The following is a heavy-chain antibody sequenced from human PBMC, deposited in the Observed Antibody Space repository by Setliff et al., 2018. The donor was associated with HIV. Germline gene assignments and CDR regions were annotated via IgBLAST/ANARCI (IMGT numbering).Heavy chain of an antibody. J-gene: IGHJ3*02. V-gene: IGHV4-59*01. CDR2: VYLSGSI. Sequence: SETLSLTCTVSGGSISNDYWGWVRQPPGKGLEWIGFVYLSGSITYNPSLKSRVTISIDRSKNEFSLKLSSVTAADTALYYCARDRDYGGSRDAFDIWGQGIMVTVSS. D-gene: IGHD4-17*01. CDR1: GGSISNDY. CDR3: ARDRDYGGSRDAFDI.